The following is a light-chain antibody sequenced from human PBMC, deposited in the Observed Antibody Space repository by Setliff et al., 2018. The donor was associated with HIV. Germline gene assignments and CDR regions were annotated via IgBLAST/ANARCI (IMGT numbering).Light chain of an antibody. CDR1: SSDVGGYKS. V-gene: IGLV2-14*01. CDR3: SSYTSSSTYV. CDR2: EVS. J-gene: IGLJ1*01. Sequence: SVLTQPASVSGSPGQSITISCTGTSSDVGGYKSVSWYQQHPGKAPKLMIYEVSNRPSGVSSRFSGSKSGNTASLTISGLQAEDEADYYCSSYTSSSTYVFGTGTKVTVL.